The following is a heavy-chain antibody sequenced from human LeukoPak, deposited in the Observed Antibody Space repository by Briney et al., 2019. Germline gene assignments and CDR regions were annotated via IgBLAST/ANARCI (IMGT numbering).Heavy chain of an antibody. CDR1: GYTFTSYY. V-gene: IGHV1-46*01. CDR2: INPCGGST. Sequence: GASVKVSCKASGYTFTSYYMHWVRQAPGQGLEWMGIINPCGGSTSYAQKFQGRVTMTRNTSTSTVYMELSSLRSEDTAVYYCARDYIAARPLGAFDIWGQGTMVTVSS. J-gene: IGHJ3*02. D-gene: IGHD6-6*01. CDR3: ARDYIAARPLGAFDI.